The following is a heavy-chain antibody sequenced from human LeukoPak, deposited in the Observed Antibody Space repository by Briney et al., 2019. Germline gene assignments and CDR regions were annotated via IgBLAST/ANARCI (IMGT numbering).Heavy chain of an antibody. CDR1: GFTFSSYS. CDR2: ITGSSSDR. V-gene: IGHV3-21*06. D-gene: IGHD3-10*01. Sequence: PGGSLRLSCAASGFTFSSYSMNWVRQAPGKGLEWVSSITGSSSDRFYADAVKGRFSNSRDNAKNSLYLQMNSLRAEDTAVYYCARRYYGYHMDVWGQGTTVTVSS. J-gene: IGHJ6*02. CDR3: ARRYYGYHMDV.